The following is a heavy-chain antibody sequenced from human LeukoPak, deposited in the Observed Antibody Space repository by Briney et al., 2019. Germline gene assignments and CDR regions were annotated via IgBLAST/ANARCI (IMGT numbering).Heavy chain of an antibody. CDR2: IYFSGST. J-gene: IGHJ3*02. CDR3: ARDTHYYDSSGYNMLGAFDI. D-gene: IGHD3-22*01. V-gene: IGHV4-59*01. CDR1: GGSISSYY. Sequence: PSETLSLTCTDSGGSISSYYWSWIRQPPRKGLEWVGHIYFSGSTNYNPSLKSRVTISVVTSKNQFSLKLSSVTAADTAVYYCARDTHYYDSSGYNMLGAFDIWGQGTMVTVSS.